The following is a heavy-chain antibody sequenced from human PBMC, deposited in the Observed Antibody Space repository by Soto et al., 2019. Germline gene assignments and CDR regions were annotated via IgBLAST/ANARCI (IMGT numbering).Heavy chain of an antibody. CDR1: GYTFTVYY. CDR2: INPNSGGT. CDR3: ARARYFDHPTDYYYYYGMDV. D-gene: IGHD3-9*01. Sequence: ASVKVSCKASGYTFTVYYMHCVRQSPLQWLDWMGWINPNSGGTNYAQKFQGRVTMTRDTSISTAYMELSRLRSDDTAVYYCARARYFDHPTDYYYYYGMDVWGQGTTVTVSS. V-gene: IGHV1-2*02. J-gene: IGHJ6*02.